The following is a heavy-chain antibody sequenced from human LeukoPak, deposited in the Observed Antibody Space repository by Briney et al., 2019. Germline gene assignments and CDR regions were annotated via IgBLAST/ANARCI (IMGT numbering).Heavy chain of an antibody. D-gene: IGHD3-22*01. CDR2: IWYDGSNK. CDR1: GFTFSSCG. CDR3: AKARIVVVPPADALDV. V-gene: IGHV3-33*06. J-gene: IGHJ3*01. Sequence: QPGRSLRLSCAASGFTFSSCGMHWVRQAPGKGLEWVAVIWYDGSNKYYADSVKGRFTISRDNSKNTLHLQMNSLRAEDTAVYYCAKARIVVVPPADALDVWGQGTLVTVSS.